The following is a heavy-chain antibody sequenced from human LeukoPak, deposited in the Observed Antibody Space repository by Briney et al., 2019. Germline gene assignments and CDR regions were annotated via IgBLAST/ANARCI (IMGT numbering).Heavy chain of an antibody. V-gene: IGHV3-43D*03. Sequence: GGSLRLSCAASGFTFDDYAIHWVRQAPGKGLEWVSLISWDGGSTYYADSVKGRFTISRDNSKNSLYLQMNSLRAEDTALYYCAKDLAEYGDYDGDAFDIWGQGTMATVSS. CDR3: AKDLAEYGDYDGDAFDI. CDR2: ISWDGGST. D-gene: IGHD4-17*01. CDR1: GFTFDDYA. J-gene: IGHJ3*02.